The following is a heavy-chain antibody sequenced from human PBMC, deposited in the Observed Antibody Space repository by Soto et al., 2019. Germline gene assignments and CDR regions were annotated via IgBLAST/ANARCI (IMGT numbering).Heavy chain of an antibody. CDR2: IFYSGST. V-gene: IGHV4-59*01. D-gene: IGHD1-1*01. CDR1: GGSISSYY. CDR3: AREGTTVDSYYYYALDV. Sequence: QVQLQESGPGLVKPSETLSLTCTVSGGSISSYYWSWIRQPPGKGLEWIGYIFYSGSTNYNPSLKSRVTISVDTSKHQFSLKRSSVTAADTAVYYCAREGTTVDSYYYYALDVWGQGTTVTVSS. J-gene: IGHJ6*02.